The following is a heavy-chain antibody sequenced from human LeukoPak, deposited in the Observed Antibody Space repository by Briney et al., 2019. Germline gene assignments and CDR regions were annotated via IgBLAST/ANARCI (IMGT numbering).Heavy chain of an antibody. D-gene: IGHD3-9*01. V-gene: IGHV1-18*01. J-gene: IGHJ6*02. CDR1: GYTFTSYG. CDR3: AITTGTVVYYYYGTDV. CDR2: ISAYNGNT. Sequence: ASVKVSCKASGYTFTSYGISWVRQAPGQGLEWMGWISAYNGNTNYAQKLQGRVTMTTDTSTSTAYMELRSLRSDDTAVYYCAITTGTVVYYYYGTDVWGQGTTVTVSS.